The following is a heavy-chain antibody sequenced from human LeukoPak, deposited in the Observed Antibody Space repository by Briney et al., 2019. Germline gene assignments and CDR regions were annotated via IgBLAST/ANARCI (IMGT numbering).Heavy chain of an antibody. CDR3: AGVALYYYSYNLDV. D-gene: IGHD5-24*01. Sequence: PGGSLRLSCAASGFTFSYYNMNWVRQAPGKGLEWVSSISSSSGYIYYADSVKGRFTISRDNAKNSLDLQMDSLRAEDTAVYYCAGVALYYYSYNLDVWGQGTTVTVSS. CDR1: GFTFSYYN. CDR2: ISSSSGYI. J-gene: IGHJ6*02. V-gene: IGHV3-21*01.